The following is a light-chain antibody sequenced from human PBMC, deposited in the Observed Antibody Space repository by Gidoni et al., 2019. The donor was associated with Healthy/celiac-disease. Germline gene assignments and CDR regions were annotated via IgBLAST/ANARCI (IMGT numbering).Light chain of an antibody. V-gene: IGKV1-5*03. CDR3: QQYNSYSRT. Sequence: IQMTHSPSTLSASVGDSVTLTCRASQSISSWFAWYQQKPGKAPKLLIYKASSLESGVPSRFSGSGSGTEFTLTISSLQPDDFATYYCQQYNSYSRTFGQGTKVEIK. CDR1: QSISSW. J-gene: IGKJ1*01. CDR2: KAS.